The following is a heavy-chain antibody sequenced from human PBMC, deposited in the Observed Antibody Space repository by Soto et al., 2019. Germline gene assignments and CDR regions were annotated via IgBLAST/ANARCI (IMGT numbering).Heavy chain of an antibody. Sequence: PWGSLRLSCAASEFTFDKYYMTWVRQAPGKGPEWVANTKPDGSEQYYVDSVKGRFTISRDNANNSLYLQMNSLRAEDTAVYFCARGNWNYYYGFDVWGQGTTVTVSS. J-gene: IGHJ6*02. CDR3: ARGNWNYYYGFDV. CDR1: EFTFDKYY. D-gene: IGHD1-20*01. V-gene: IGHV3-7*01. CDR2: TKPDGSEQ.